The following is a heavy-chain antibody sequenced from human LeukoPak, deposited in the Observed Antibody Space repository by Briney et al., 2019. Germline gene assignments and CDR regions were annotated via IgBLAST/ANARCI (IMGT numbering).Heavy chain of an antibody. CDR2: ITHSGET. CDR3: ARLTGDVAFDI. V-gene: IGHV4-34*01. D-gene: IGHD7-27*01. J-gene: IGHJ3*02. Sequence: SETLSLTCAVYGGSFSGYYWSWIRQPPGKGLEWIGEITHSGETDYNPSLKSRVTISVDTSKNQFSLKLTSVTAADTAVYFCARLTGDVAFDIWGQGTMVTVSS. CDR1: GGSFSGYY.